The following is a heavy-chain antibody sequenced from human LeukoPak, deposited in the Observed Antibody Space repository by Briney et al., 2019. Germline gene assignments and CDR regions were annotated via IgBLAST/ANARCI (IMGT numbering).Heavy chain of an antibody. V-gene: IGHV3-66*01. CDR2: IYNVGST. J-gene: IGHJ4*02. Sequence: PGGSLRLSCAASGFSVSSNYMTWVRQAPGKGLEWVSVIYNVGSTYYAESVKGRFTISRDNSKNTVYLQLNSLRADDTAVYYCARELVRVAGPKYYFDDWGQGTLVTVSS. D-gene: IGHD6-19*01. CDR1: GFSVSSNY. CDR3: ARELVRVAGPKYYFDD.